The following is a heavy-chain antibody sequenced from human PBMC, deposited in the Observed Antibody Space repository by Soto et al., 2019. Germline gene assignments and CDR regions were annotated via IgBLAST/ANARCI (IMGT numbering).Heavy chain of an antibody. V-gene: IGHV3-23*01. D-gene: IGHD2-21*02. Sequence: PGGSLRLSCAASRFTFSSYAMSWVRQAPGKGLEWVSVISGSGGDTYYADSVKGRFTISRDNSKNTLSLQMHSLRAEDTAVYYCAKDRAVTAPYYYYGMDVWGQGTTVTVSS. CDR2: ISGSGGDT. J-gene: IGHJ6*02. CDR1: RFTFSSYA. CDR3: AKDRAVTAPYYYYGMDV.